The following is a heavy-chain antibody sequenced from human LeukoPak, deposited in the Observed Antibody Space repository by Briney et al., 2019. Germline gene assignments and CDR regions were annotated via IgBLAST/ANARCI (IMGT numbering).Heavy chain of an antibody. Sequence: SETLSLTCTVSGGSISSSSYYWGWIRQPPGKGLEWIGSIYYSGSTYYNPSLKSRVTISVDTSKNQFSLKLSSVTAADTAVYYCASTSHDILTGYSSSFDYWGQGTLVTISS. V-gene: IGHV4-39*01. J-gene: IGHJ4*02. D-gene: IGHD3-9*01. CDR2: IYYSGST. CDR1: GGSISSSSYY. CDR3: ASTSHDILTGYSSSFDY.